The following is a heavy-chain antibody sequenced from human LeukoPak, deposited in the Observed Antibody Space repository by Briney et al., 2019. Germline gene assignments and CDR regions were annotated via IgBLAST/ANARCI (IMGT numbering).Heavy chain of an antibody. J-gene: IGHJ4*02. V-gene: IGHV1-8*03. CDR2: MNPNSGNT. CDR3: ARAPSRGYSYGSMKIDY. CDR1: GYTFTSYD. Sequence: ASVKVSCKASGYTFTSYDINWVRQATGQGLEWMGWMNPNSGNTGYAQKFQGRVTITRNTSISTAYMELSSLRSDDTAVYYCARAPSRGYSYGSMKIDYWGQGTLVTVSS. D-gene: IGHD5-18*01.